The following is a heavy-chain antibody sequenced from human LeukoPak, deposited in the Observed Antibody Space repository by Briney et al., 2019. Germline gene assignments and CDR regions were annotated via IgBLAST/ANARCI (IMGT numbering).Heavy chain of an antibody. CDR2: INPNNGGV. CDR3: ARDLNGSGKFYNGALDY. Sequence: ASVKVSCKASGYTFTGYNTHWVRQAPGKGLEWMGWINPNNGGVHYAQKFQGRVTMTRDTSISKAYMELSRLRSDDTAVYYCARDLNGSGKFYNGALDYWGQGTLVTVSS. J-gene: IGHJ4*02. CDR1: GYTFTGYN. D-gene: IGHD3-10*01. V-gene: IGHV1-2*02.